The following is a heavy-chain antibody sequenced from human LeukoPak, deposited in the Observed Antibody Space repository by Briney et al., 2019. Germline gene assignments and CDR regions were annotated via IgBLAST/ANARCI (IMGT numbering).Heavy chain of an antibody. CDR2: IKQDGSGK. D-gene: IGHD2-2*01. V-gene: IGHV3-7*03. J-gene: IGHJ1*01. CDR3: AKDKGSSRRNANFHH. CDR1: GFTFSNYW. Sequence: GGSLRLACVGSGFTFSNYWMNWVRQAPGKGLEWVANIKQDGSGKYYVDSVKGRFTISRDNAKNSLYLQMNSLRAEDTALYYCAKDKGSSRRNANFHHWGQGTLVTVSS.